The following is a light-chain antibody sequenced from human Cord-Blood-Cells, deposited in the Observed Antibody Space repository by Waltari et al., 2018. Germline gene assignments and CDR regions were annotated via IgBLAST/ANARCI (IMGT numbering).Light chain of an antibody. CDR1: QDISNY. J-gene: IGKJ2*01. V-gene: IGKV1-33*01. CDR2: DAS. Sequence: IQMTQYPSSLSASVGDRVNITCQASQDISNYLNWYQQKPGKAPKLLIYDASNLETGVPSRVSGSGSGTDFTFTISSLQPEDIATYYCQQYDNLPYTFGQGTKLEIK. CDR3: QQYDNLPYT.